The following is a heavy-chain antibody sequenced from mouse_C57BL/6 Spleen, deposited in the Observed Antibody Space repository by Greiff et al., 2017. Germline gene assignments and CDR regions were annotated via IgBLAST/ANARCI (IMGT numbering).Heavy chain of an antibody. CDR2: IDPETGGT. D-gene: IGHD1-1*01. CDR1: GYTFTDYE. V-gene: IGHV1-15*01. J-gene: IGHJ3*01. CDR3: TRCYYCSRFAY. Sequence: QVQLKESGAELVRPGASVTLSCKASGYTFTDYEMHWVKQTPVHGLEWIGAIDPETGGTAYTQKFKGKAILTADKSSSTAYMELRSLTSEDSALYYCTRCYYCSRFAYWGQGTLVNVSA.